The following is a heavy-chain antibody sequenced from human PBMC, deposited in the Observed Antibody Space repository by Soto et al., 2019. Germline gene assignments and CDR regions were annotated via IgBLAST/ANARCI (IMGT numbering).Heavy chain of an antibody. CDR1: GFTFSTYG. CDR2: ISYDGSNK. D-gene: IGHD6-25*01. V-gene: IGHV3-30*18. Sequence: QVQLVESGGGVVQPGTSLRLSCAASGFTFSTYGMHWVRQAPGKGLEWVAVISYDGSNKYYADSVKGRFTISRDNSKNTLYLQMNSLRPEDTAVYYCAKDLLRPGRAYGMDVW. CDR3: AKDLLRPGRAYGMDV. J-gene: IGHJ6*01.